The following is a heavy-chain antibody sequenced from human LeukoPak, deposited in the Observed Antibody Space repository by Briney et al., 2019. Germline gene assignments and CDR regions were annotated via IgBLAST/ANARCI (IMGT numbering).Heavy chain of an antibody. CDR3: VRSLGWSGTRDY. Sequence: GGSLRLSCAASEFIFCAYWMTWVRQAPGKGLEGVANINQDGSEKYYVDSLKGRFTISRDNAKKSLFLQMNSLTAEDTALYYCVRSLGWSGTRDYWGQGTLVTVSS. D-gene: IGHD3-10*01. CDR1: EFIFCAYW. J-gene: IGHJ4*02. CDR2: INQDGSEK. V-gene: IGHV3-7*01.